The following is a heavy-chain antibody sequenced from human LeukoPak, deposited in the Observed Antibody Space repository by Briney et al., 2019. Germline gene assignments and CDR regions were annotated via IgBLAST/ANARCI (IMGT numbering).Heavy chain of an antibody. CDR2: ISGSGGST. J-gene: IGHJ3*02. CDR3: AKSSSSWPSDAFDI. D-gene: IGHD6-13*01. Sequence: PGGSLKLSCAASGFTFSIYATNWVRQAPGKGLEWVSVISGSGGSTYYADSVKGRFTISRDNSKNTLYLQMNSLRADDTAVYSCAKSSSSWPSDAFDIWGQGTLVTVSS. V-gene: IGHV3-23*01. CDR1: GFTFSIYA.